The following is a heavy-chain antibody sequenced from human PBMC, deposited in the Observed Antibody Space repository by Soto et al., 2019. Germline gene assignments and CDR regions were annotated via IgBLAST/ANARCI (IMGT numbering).Heavy chain of an antibody. J-gene: IGHJ4*02. D-gene: IGHD3-10*01. CDR2: FYWDDDK. Sequence: QITLKESGPTLVKPTQTLTLTCTFSGFSLSTSGVGVGWIRQPPGKALERLALFYWDDDKRYSPSLKSKRTITKDTAKNQVVLTMTNMDPVDTATYYCAHRDYYGALGYWGQGTLVTVSS. CDR1: GFSLSTSGVG. V-gene: IGHV2-5*02. CDR3: AHRDYYGALGY.